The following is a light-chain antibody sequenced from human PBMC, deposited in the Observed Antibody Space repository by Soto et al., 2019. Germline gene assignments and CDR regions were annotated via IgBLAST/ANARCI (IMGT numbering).Light chain of an antibody. J-gene: IGKJ2*01. CDR3: QQYGSSPPYT. V-gene: IGKV3-20*01. Sequence: EIVLTQSPGTLSLSPGERATLSCRASQSVSSSYSAWYQQKHGQAPRLLIYGASTRATGIPDRFSGSGSGTDVSLTISRLEPEDFAVYYCQQYGSSPPYTFGQGTKLEIK. CDR1: QSVSSSY. CDR2: GAS.